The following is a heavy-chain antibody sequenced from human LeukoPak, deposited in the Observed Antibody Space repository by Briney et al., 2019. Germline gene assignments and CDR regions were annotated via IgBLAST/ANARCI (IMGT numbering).Heavy chain of an antibody. CDR1: GDSISTYY. Sequence: SETLSLTCTVSGDSISTYYWTWIRQPPGKGLEWIGYISDSGSTNYNPSLKSRVTISLDTSKNQFSQKLISLTAADTAAYYCARVEYGDYGWFDPWGQGTLVTVSS. V-gene: IGHV4-59*01. CDR3: ARVEYGDYGWFDP. J-gene: IGHJ5*02. D-gene: IGHD4-17*01. CDR2: ISDSGST.